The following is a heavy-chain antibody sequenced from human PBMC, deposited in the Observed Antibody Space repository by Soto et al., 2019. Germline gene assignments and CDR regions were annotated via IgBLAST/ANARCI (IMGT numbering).Heavy chain of an antibody. CDR2: ISYTGSTK. D-gene: IGHD3-3*01. CDR1: GFMFGRCG. CDR3: AKDSMNTGVSTSGVPFGVPQH. J-gene: IGHJ1*01. V-gene: IGHV3-30*18. Sequence: QVNLVESGGGVVQPGKSLRLSCAASGFMFGRCGMHWVRQAPGKGLEWMAFISYTGSTKWYADSVKGRFTIARDNSKNTLFLEMTSLSVDDTGLYYCAKDSMNTGVSTSGVPFGVPQHWGQGTRVTVSS.